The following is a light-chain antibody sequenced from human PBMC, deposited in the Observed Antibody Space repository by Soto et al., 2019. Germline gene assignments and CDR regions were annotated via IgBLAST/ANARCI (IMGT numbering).Light chain of an antibody. CDR2: STN. CDR3: VLYMGSGIRV. Sequence: QTVVTQEPSFSVSPGGTVTLTCGLSSGSVSISYYPSWYQQTPGQAPRTLIYSTNTRSSGVPDRFSGSILGNKAALTITGAQADDESDYYCVLYMGSGIRVFGGGTKLTL. CDR1: SGSVSISYY. J-gene: IGLJ3*02. V-gene: IGLV8-61*01.